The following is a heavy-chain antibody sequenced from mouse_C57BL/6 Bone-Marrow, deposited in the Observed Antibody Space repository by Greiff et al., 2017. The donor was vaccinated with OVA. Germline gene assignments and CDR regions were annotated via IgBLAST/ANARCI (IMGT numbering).Heavy chain of an antibody. CDR2: ISNGGGST. D-gene: IGHD1-1*01. CDR1: GFTFSDYY. V-gene: IGHV5-12*01. Sequence: DVQLQESGGGLVQPGGSLKLSCAASGFTFSDYYMYWVRQTPEKRLEWVAYISNGGGSTYYPDTVKGRFTISRDNAKNTLYLQMSRLKSEDTAMYYCARHGYYGSRGEFAYWGQGTLVTVSA. CDR3: ARHGYYGSRGEFAY. J-gene: IGHJ3*01.